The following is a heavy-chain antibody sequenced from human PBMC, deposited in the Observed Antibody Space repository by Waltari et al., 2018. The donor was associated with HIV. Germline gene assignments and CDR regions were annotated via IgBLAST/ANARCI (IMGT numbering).Heavy chain of an antibody. Sequence: QVQLQESGPGLVKPSQTLSLTCPVSGSHISSGGYYWRWLRQHPGKGLEWIGYIYYSGSTYYNPSLKSRVTTSVDTSKNQFSLKLSSVTAADTAVYYCARLVDCSSTSCYGLFDYWGQGTLVTVSS. J-gene: IGHJ4*02. CDR1: GSHISSGGYY. CDR2: IYYSGST. D-gene: IGHD2-2*01. CDR3: ARLVDCSSTSCYGLFDY. V-gene: IGHV4-31*03.